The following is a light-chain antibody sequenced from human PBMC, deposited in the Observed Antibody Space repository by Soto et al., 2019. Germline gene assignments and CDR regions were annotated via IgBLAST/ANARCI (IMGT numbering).Light chain of an antibody. CDR1: SSNIGANYD. CDR2: ANS. J-gene: IGLJ2*01. V-gene: IGLV1-40*01. CDR3: ATWDDSLDGPV. Sequence: QSVLTQPPSVSGAPGQRVTISCTGSSSNIGANYDVHWYQQRPGTAPKLLIFANSNRPSGVPDRFSGSKSGTSASLAISGLQSEDEGDYYCATWDDSLDGPVFGGGTKVTVL.